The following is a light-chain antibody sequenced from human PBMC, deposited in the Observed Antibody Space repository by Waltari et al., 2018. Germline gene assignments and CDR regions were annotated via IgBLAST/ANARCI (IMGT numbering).Light chain of an antibody. Sequence: AIQLTQSPSSLSASVGDRVTITCRASQGISIALAWYQQKPGKAPKVLIYDASSLESGVPSRFRGSGSGTYFTLTISSLQPEDFATYYCQQFNSFPITFGLGTRLDIK. CDR2: DAS. CDR1: QGISIA. CDR3: QQFNSFPIT. J-gene: IGKJ5*01. V-gene: IGKV1-13*02.